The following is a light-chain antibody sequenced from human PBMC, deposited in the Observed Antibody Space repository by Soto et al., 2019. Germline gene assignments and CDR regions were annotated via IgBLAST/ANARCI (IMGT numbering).Light chain of an antibody. Sequence: EVVLTQSPGTLSLSPGGRATLSCRSSQSVSRRFAWYQQRPGQSPSLLISGASMRASGVPVRFICSGSGTDFTLTITILQPEDFAVYYCQQYGGSPITFGLGTRLEIK. V-gene: IGKV3-20*01. CDR1: QSVSRR. J-gene: IGKJ5*01. CDR3: QQYGGSPIT. CDR2: GAS.